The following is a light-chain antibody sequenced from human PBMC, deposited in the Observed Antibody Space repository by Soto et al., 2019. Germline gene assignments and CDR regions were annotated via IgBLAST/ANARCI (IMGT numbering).Light chain of an antibody. Sequence: DVVMTQSPLSLPVTLGQPASISCRSSQSLVHSNGDTFLNWFQQRPGQSPRRLIYKVSDRDSGVPDRFSGSVSGTDFTLRISRVEAEDVGVYYCMQGTHWPYTVGQGTKLEIK. CDR3: MQGTHWPYT. V-gene: IGKV2-30*02. J-gene: IGKJ2*01. CDR1: QSLVHSNGDTF. CDR2: KVS.